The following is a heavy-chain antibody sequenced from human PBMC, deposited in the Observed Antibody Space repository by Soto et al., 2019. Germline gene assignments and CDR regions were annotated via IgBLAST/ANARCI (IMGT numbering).Heavy chain of an antibody. Sequence: QVQLVQSGAEVKKPGSSVKVSCKASGGTFSSYAISWVRQAPGQGLEWMGGIIPIFGTVNYAQKFQGRVTITADTSTSTAYMELSSLRSEDTAVYYCAIGEDYYGSGSSEVPMDVWGQGTTVTVSS. CDR2: IIPIFGTV. D-gene: IGHD3-10*01. J-gene: IGHJ6*02. CDR1: GGTFSSYA. V-gene: IGHV1-69*06. CDR3: AIGEDYYGSGSSEVPMDV.